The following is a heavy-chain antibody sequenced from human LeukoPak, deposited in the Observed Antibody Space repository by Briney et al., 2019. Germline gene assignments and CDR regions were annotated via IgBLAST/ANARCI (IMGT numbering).Heavy chain of an antibody. CDR2: INTDGTVT. D-gene: IGHD6-19*01. CDR3: ATKQWLAPPPDS. Sequence: PGGSLRLSCAASGFTFSKYWLLWVRQAPGKGLESVSRINTDGTVTTYEDSVKGRFTVSRDHADNTMFLQMNSVRDEDTAVYYCATKQWLAPPPDSWGQGTPVTVSS. V-gene: IGHV3-74*01. J-gene: IGHJ4*02. CDR1: GFTFSKYW.